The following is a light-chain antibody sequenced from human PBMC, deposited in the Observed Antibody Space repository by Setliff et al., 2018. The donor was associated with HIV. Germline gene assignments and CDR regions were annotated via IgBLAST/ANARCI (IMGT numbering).Light chain of an antibody. V-gene: IGLV2-23*02. J-gene: IGLJ1*01. CDR2: EVS. CDR3: CSYAGSTTLYV. CDR1: SSDVGGYNY. Sequence: QSVLTQPASVSGSPGQSITISCTGTSSDVGGYNYVSWYQQHPGKAPKLMIYEVSQRPSGVSNRFSGSKSGNTASLTISGLQAEDEADYYCCSYAGSTTLYVFGTGTKVTVL.